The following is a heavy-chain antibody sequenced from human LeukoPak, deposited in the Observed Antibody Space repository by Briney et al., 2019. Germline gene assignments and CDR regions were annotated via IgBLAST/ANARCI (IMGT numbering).Heavy chain of an antibody. V-gene: IGHV3-23*01. Sequence: GRSLRLSCAASGFIFSSYGIHWVRQAPGKALEWVSVIGTRGDGIHYADSVKGRFTISRDDSKNTLYLQMNSLRAEDTAVYYCARDPNWGSGYWGQGTLVTVSS. CDR3: ARDPNWGSGY. CDR1: GFIFSSYG. CDR2: IGTRGDGI. J-gene: IGHJ4*02. D-gene: IGHD7-27*01.